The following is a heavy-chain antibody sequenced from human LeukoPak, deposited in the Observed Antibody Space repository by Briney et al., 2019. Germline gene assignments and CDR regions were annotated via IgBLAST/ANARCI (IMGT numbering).Heavy chain of an antibody. CDR3: ARVDWNDVYRFDY. CDR1: GGSISSYY. D-gene: IGHD1-1*01. V-gene: IGHV4-59*01. Sequence: SETLSLTCTVSGGSISSYYWSWIRQPPGKGLEWIGYIYYSGSTNYNPSLKSRVTISVDTSKNQFSLKLSPVTAADTAVYYCARVDWNDVYRFDYWGQGTLVTVSS. J-gene: IGHJ4*02. CDR2: IYYSGST.